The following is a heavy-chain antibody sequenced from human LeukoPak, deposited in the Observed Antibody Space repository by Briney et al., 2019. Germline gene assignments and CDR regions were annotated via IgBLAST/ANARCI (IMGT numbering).Heavy chain of an antibody. CDR2: IYTSGST. J-gene: IGHJ4*02. Sequence: SETLSLTCTASGGSISSYYWSWIRQPAGKGLEWIGRIYTSGSTNYNPSLKSRVTMSVDTSKNQFSLKLSSVTAADTAVYYCAKDAMIVVVINGNYYFDYWGQGTLVTVSS. V-gene: IGHV4-4*07. CDR3: AKDAMIVVVINGNYYFDY. D-gene: IGHD3-22*01. CDR1: GGSISSYY.